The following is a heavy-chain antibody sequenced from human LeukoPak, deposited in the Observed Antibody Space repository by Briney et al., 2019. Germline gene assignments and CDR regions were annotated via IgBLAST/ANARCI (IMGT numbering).Heavy chain of an antibody. CDR1: GGSISSYY. CDR2: IYYSGST. V-gene: IGHV4-59*08. J-gene: IGHJ4*02. CDR3: ARHGYYYDSPFDY. D-gene: IGHD3-22*01. Sequence: SETLSLTCTVSGGSISSYYWSWIRQPPGKGLEWIGYIYYSGSTNYNPSLKSRVTISVDTSKNQFSLKLSSVTAADTAVYYCARHGYYYDSPFDYWGQGTLVTVSS.